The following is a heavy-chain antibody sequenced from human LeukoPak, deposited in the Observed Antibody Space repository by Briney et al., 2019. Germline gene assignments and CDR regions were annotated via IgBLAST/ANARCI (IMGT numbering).Heavy chain of an antibody. V-gene: IGHV4-38-2*02. J-gene: IGHJ6*03. CDR2: IYHSGST. CDR1: GYSISSGYY. CDR3: ARVSPSSYGSGSYWRYYYYYYMDV. Sequence: SETLSLTCTVSGYSISSGYYWGSIRQPPGKGLEWIGSIYHSGSTYYNPSLKSRVTISVDTSKNQFSLKLSSVTAADTAVYYCARVSPSSYGSGSYWRYYYYYYMDVWGKGTTVTVSS. D-gene: IGHD3-10*01.